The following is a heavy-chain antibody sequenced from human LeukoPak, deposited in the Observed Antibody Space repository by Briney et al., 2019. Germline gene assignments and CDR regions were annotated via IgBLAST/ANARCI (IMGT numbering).Heavy chain of an antibody. J-gene: IGHJ5*02. CDR2: LNPNSGGT. V-gene: IGHV1-2*02. Sequence: ASVEASCRASGYAFTGYYMHWVRQCPGQGLKWMGWLNPNSGGTNYAQKFQGRVTMTRDTSISTAYMELSRLRSDDTAVYYCARDPTYYDFWSGYYTKEGFDPWGQGTLVTVSS. D-gene: IGHD3-3*01. CDR3: ARDPTYYDFWSGYYTKEGFDP. CDR1: GYAFTGYY.